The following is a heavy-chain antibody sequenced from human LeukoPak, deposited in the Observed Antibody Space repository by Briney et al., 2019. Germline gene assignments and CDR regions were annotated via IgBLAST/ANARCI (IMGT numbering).Heavy chain of an antibody. D-gene: IGHD3-10*01. CDR3: VRRCDRCYNNGLDV. CDR2: ISSNGDNI. J-gene: IGHJ6*02. Sequence: GGSLRLSCSASEFTFSGYALHWVRQAPGKGLEYVSAISSNGDNIYYIDSVKGRFTISRDNSKNTLYLQMSSLRAEDTAVYYCVRRCDRCYNNGLDVWGQGTTVTVSS. V-gene: IGHV3-64D*09. CDR1: EFTFSGYA.